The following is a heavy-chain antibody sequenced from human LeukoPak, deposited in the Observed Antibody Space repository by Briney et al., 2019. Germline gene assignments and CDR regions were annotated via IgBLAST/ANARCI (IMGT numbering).Heavy chain of an antibody. CDR3: ARGRPTAFIVGARYYFDY. D-gene: IGHD1-26*01. Sequence: GASVKVSCKASGYTFTSYDIDWVRRATGQGLEWMGWMNPNSGNTGYAQKFQGRVTITRNTSISTAYMELSSLRSEDTAVYYCARGRPTAFIVGARYYFDYWGQGTLVTVSS. CDR1: GYTFTSYD. CDR2: MNPNSGNT. J-gene: IGHJ4*02. V-gene: IGHV1-8*03.